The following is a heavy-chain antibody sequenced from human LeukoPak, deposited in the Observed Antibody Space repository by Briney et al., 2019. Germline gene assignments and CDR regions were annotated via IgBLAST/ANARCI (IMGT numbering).Heavy chain of an antibody. CDR1: GYTFTSYG. CDR3: ARDLIAARPGWFDP. J-gene: IGHJ5*02. CDR2: ISAYNGNT. V-gene: IGHV1-18*01. Sequence: ASVKVSCKASGYTFTSYGISWVRQAPGQGLEWMGWISAYNGNTNYAQNLQGRVTLTTDTSASTAYMELRSLRSGDTAVYYCARDLIAARPGWFDPWGQGTLVTVSS. D-gene: IGHD6-6*01.